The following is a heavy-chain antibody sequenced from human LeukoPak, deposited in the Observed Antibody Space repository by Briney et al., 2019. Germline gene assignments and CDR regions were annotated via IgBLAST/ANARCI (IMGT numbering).Heavy chain of an antibody. J-gene: IGHJ6*03. CDR2: IYYTGST. Sequence: SETLSLTCTVSGGSISSYYWSWIRQPPGKGLEWIGYIYYTGSTNYNPSLKSRITISVDTSKNQFSLKLSSVTAADTAVYYCARGIYYYYYMDVWGKGTTVTISS. CDR3: ARGIYYYYYMDV. D-gene: IGHD3-10*01. CDR1: GGSISSYY. V-gene: IGHV4-59*01.